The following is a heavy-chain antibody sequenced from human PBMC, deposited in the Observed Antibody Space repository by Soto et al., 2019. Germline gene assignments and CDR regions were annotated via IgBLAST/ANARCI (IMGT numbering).Heavy chain of an antibody. CDR1: RFTFTSSA. D-gene: IGHD3-22*01. V-gene: IGHV1-58*02. CDR2: IVVGSGNT. J-gene: IGHJ3*02. Sequence: ASVKFSCKASRFTFTSSAMQRVRQAREQRLEWIGWIVVGSGNTNYAQKFQERVTITRDMSTSTAYMELSSLRSEDTAVYYCAARDYYDSSGYYPIDAFDIWGQGTMVTVSS. CDR3: AARDYYDSSGYYPIDAFDI.